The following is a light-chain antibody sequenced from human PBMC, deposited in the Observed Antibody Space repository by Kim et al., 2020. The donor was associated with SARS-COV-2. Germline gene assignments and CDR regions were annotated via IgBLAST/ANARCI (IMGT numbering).Light chain of an antibody. CDR3: QQSYSTPCT. Sequence: DIQMTQSPSSLSASVGDRVTITCRASQSISSYLNWYQQKPGKAPKLLIYAASSLQSGVPSRFSGSGSGTDFTLTISILQPEDFATYYCQQSYSTPCTFGQGTKLEI. V-gene: IGKV1-39*01. CDR1: QSISSY. J-gene: IGKJ2*02. CDR2: AAS.